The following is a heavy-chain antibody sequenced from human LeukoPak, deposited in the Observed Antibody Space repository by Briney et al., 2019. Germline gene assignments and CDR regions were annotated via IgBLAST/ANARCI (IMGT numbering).Heavy chain of an antibody. CDR2: IRGSGGST. CDR1: GFTFSSYA. J-gene: IGHJ4*02. CDR3: AKEADYYDSSGYYYVDYFDY. Sequence: GGSLRLSCAASGFTFSSYAMSWVRQAPGKGLEWVSAIRGSGGSTYYADSVKGRFTISRDNSKNTLYLQMNSLRAEDTAVYYCAKEADYYDSSGYYYVDYFDYWGQGTLVTVSS. D-gene: IGHD3-22*01. V-gene: IGHV3-23*01.